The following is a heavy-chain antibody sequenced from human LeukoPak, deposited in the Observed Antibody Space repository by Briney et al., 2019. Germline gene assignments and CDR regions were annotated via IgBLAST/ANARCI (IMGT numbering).Heavy chain of an antibody. CDR1: GYTFTGYY. CDR3: ARARYSSGWYPPNY. J-gene: IGHJ4*02. V-gene: IGHV1-2*02. D-gene: IGHD6-19*01. Sequence: ASVKVSCKASGYTFTGYYMHWVRQAPGQGREWMGWINHNSVGTNYAQKFQGRVTMTRDTSISTAYMELSRLRSDDTAVYYCARARYSSGWYPPNYWGQGTLVTVSS. CDR2: INHNSVGT.